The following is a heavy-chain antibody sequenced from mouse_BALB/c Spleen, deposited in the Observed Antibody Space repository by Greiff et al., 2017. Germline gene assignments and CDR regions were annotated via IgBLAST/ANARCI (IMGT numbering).Heavy chain of an antibody. D-gene: IGHD2-10*02. Sequence: EVMLVESGGGLVKPGGSLKLSCAASGFTFSSYAMSWVRQTPEKRLEWVASISSGGSYTYYPDSVKGRFTISRDNAKNTLYLQMSSLKSEDTAMYYCTREGYGNYVAMDYWGQGTSVTVSS. CDR1: GFTFSSYA. J-gene: IGHJ4*01. CDR2: ISSGGSYT. V-gene: IGHV5-6-4*01. CDR3: TREGYGNYVAMDY.